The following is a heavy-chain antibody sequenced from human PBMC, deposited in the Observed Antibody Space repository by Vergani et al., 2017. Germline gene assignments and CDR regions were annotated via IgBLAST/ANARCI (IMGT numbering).Heavy chain of an antibody. CDR3: AGHRGSGCFFPSCDFYGMDV. CDR1: DSSIMTNPY. V-gene: IGHV4-38-2*01. Sequence: QVQLQESGPGLVKPSETLTLTCDVSDSSIMTNPYWGWFRQSPGKGLEWIGCIHHSGDTHYNSSLKRRVSISIVSSSKFSLSLTSVTAADTAIYYCAGHRGSGCFFPSCDFYGMDVWGHGTTVTVSS. J-gene: IGHJ6*02. D-gene: IGHD3-10*01. CDR2: IHHSGDT.